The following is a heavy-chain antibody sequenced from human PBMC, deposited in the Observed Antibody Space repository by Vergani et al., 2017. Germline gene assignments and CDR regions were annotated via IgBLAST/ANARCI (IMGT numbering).Heavy chain of an antibody. CDR2: ISYDGSNK. CDR3: ASTGITIFGVANGAFDI. J-gene: IGHJ3*02. V-gene: IGHV3-30-3*01. CDR1: GFTFSNYA. D-gene: IGHD3-3*01. Sequence: QVQLVESGGGVVQPGRSLRLSCAASGFTFSNYAMHWVRQAPGKGLEWVAVISYDGSNKYYADSVKGRFTISRDNSKNTLYLQMNSLRAEDTAVYYCASTGITIFGVANGAFDIWGQGTMVTVSS.